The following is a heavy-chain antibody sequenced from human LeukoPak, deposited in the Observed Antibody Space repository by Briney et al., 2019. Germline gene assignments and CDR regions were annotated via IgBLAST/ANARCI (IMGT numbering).Heavy chain of an antibody. Sequence: GGSLRLSCSASGFTFGNYGMHWVRQAPGKGLDWVAFIRFDGGDKYYADSVKGRFTISRDNSKNTLYLQMNSLRAEDTAVYYCASGLPVDYWGQGTLVTVSS. CDR3: ASGLPVDY. CDR1: GFTFGNYG. D-gene: IGHD1-26*01. V-gene: IGHV3-30*02. J-gene: IGHJ4*02. CDR2: IRFDGGDK.